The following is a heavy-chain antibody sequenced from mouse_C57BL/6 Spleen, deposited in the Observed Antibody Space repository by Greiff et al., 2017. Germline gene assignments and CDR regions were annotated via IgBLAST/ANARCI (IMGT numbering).Heavy chain of an antibody. CDR1: GFTFSSYG. CDR3: ARGDGSSYVSYFDY. Sequence: EVKLMESGGDLVKPGGSLKLSCAASGFTFSSYGMSWVRQTPGKRLEWVGTISRGGSYTYYPDSVKGRFTISRDNAKNTLYLQMSRLKSEDTAMYDCARGDGSSYVSYFDYWGQGTTLTVSS. J-gene: IGHJ2*01. V-gene: IGHV5-6*01. CDR2: ISRGGSYT. D-gene: IGHD1-1*01.